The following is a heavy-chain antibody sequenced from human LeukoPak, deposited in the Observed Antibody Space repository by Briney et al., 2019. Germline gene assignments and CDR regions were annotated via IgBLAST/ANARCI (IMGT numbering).Heavy chain of an antibody. CDR3: ARDILAAGYYFDY. CDR1: GGTFSSYA. CDR2: IIPIFGTA. Sequence: SVKVSCKASGGTFSSYAISWVRQAPGQGLXXXXGIIPIFGTANYAQKFQGRVTITADESTSTAYMELGSLRSEDTAVYYCARDILAAGYYFDYWGQGTLVTVSS. J-gene: IGHJ4*02. D-gene: IGHD6-13*01. V-gene: IGHV1-69*13.